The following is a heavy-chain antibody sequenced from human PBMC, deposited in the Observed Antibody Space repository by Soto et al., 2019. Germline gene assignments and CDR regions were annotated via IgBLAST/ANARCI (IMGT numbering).Heavy chain of an antibody. D-gene: IGHD2-21*02. Sequence: GGSLRLSCAASGFTFSDYYMSWIRQAPGKGLEWVSYISSSGSTIYYADSVKGRFTISRDNAKNSLYLQMNSLRAEDTAVYYYARDSEVTYYYYYYMDVWGKGTTVTVSS. V-gene: IGHV3-11*01. CDR3: ARDSEVTYYYYYYMDV. J-gene: IGHJ6*03. CDR1: GFTFSDYY. CDR2: ISSSGSTI.